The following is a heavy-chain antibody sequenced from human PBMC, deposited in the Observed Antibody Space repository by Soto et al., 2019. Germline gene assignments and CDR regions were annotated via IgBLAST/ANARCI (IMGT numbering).Heavy chain of an antibody. CDR1: GGSISSYY. CDR2: IYYSGST. CDR3: ARVDPYCSSTSCYGDYFDY. V-gene: IGHV4-59*08. D-gene: IGHD2-2*01. Sequence: PSETLSLTCTVSGGSISSYYWSWIRQPPGKGLEWIGYIYYSGSTNYNPSLKSRVTISVDTSKNQFSLKLSSVTAADTAVYYCARVDPYCSSTSCYGDYFDYWGQGTLVTVSS. J-gene: IGHJ4*02.